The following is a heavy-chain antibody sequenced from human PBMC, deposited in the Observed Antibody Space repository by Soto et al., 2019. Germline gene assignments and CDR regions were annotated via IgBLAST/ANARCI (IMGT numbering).Heavy chain of an antibody. V-gene: IGHV4-4*02. D-gene: IGHD3-16*01. CDR3: ARVPWGVGVPAGPDI. Sequence: SATLSLPCAVSGCTISNPNWWSWVPQPPGKGLEWIGEIYHSGSTNYNPSLKSRVTISVDKSKNQFSLKLSSVTAADTAVYYCARVPWGVGVPAGPDIWGQGTMVT. CDR2: IYHSGST. CDR1: GCTISNPNW. J-gene: IGHJ3*02.